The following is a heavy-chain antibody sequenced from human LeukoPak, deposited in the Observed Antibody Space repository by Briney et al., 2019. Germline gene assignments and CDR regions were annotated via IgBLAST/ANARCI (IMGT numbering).Heavy chain of an antibody. D-gene: IGHD3-16*01. CDR1: GGSISSYF. CDR3: ARVLDLSKRGLDAFDI. V-gene: IGHV4-59*01. CDR2: VYYSGST. J-gene: IGHJ3*02. Sequence: SETLSLTCTVSGGSISSYFWSWIRQPPGKGLEWIGYVYYSGSTNYNPSLKSRVTISVDTSRKQFSLKPSSATAADTAVYYCARVLDLSKRGLDAFDIWGQGTMVTVSS.